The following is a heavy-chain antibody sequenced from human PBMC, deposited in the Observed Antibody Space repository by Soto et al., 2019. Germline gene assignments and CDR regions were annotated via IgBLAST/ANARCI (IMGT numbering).Heavy chain of an antibody. CDR2: IDGSGGST. CDR3: AKEAPGRDFDFDY. J-gene: IGHJ4*02. V-gene: IGHV3-23*01. Sequence: EVQLLESGGGLVQPGGSLRLSCAASGFTFSSHAMSWVRQAPGKGLEWVSGIDGSGGSTYYADSVKGRFTISRDNCKNTLYLQMNSVRAEDTAVYHCAKEAPGRDFDFDYWGQGTLVTVSP. D-gene: IGHD3-9*01. CDR1: GFTFSSHA.